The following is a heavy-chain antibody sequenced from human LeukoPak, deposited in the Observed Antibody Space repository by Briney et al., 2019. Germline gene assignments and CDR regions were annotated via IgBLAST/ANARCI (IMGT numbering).Heavy chain of an antibody. J-gene: IGHJ3*02. V-gene: IGHV1-24*01. D-gene: IGHD1-26*01. Sequence: ASVKVSCKVSGYTLTELSMHWVRQAPGKGLEWMGGFDPEDGETIYAQKFQGRVTMTEDTSTDTAYMELSSLRSEDTAVYYCATGGRVGATGHISGVDAFDIWGQGTMVTVSS. CDR1: GYTLTELS. CDR2: FDPEDGET. CDR3: ATGGRVGATGHISGVDAFDI.